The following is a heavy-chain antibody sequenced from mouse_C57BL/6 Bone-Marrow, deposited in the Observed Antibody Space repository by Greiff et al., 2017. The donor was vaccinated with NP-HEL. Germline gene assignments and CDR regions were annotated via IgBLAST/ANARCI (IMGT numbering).Heavy chain of an antibody. V-gene: IGHV3-6*01. J-gene: IGHJ4*01. CDR2: ISYDGSN. Sequence: DVKLQESGPGLVKPSQSLSLTCSVTGYSITSGYYWNWIRQFPGNKLEWMGYISYDGSNNYNPSLKNRISITRDTSKNQFFLKLNSVTTEDTATYYCAREGIYYGPYYAMDYWGQGTSVTVSS. CDR1: GYSITSGYY. D-gene: IGHD2-1*01. CDR3: AREGIYYGPYYAMDY.